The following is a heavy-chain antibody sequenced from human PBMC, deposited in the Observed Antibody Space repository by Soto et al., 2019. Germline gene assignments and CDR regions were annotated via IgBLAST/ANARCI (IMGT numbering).Heavy chain of an antibody. Sequence: QLQLQESCPGLVKPSETLSLTCTVSGGSISSSSYYWGWIRQPPGKGLEWIGSIYYRWSTYYNPSLKSRVTISVDTSQNQFSLKLSSVTAADTAVYYGARSLHLGELSSPYYFDYWGQGTLVTVSS. CDR2: IYYRWST. D-gene: IGHD3-16*02. J-gene: IGHJ4*02. CDR3: ARSLHLGELSSPYYFDY. V-gene: IGHV4-39*01. CDR1: GGSISSSSYY.